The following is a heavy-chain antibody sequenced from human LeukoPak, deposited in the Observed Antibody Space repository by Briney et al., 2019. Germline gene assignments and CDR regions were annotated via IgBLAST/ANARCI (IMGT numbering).Heavy chain of an antibody. CDR2: MNPNTGNT. Sequence: ASVKVSCKASGYTFTSFDINWVRQATGQGLEWMGWMNPNTGNTGYAQKFRGRVTMTRNTSIRTAYMELSSLSSEDTAVYYCAKTGYRSKGDPGHYFDYWGQGTLVTVSS. CDR1: GYTFTSFD. J-gene: IGHJ4*02. CDR3: AKTGYRSKGDPGHYFDY. V-gene: IGHV1-8*01. D-gene: IGHD7-27*01.